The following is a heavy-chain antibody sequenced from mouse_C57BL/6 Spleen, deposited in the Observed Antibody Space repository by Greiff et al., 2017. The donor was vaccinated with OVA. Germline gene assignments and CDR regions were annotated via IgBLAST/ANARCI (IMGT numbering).Heavy chain of an antibody. CDR2: IDPSDSYT. D-gene: IGHD6-1*01. CDR1: GYTFTSYW. CDR3: AGSGGRRYAMDY. J-gene: IGHJ4*01. Sequence: QVQLQQPGAELVKPGASVKLSCKASGYTFTSYWMQWVKQRPGQGLEWIGEIDPSDSYTNYNQKFKGKATLTVDTSSSTAYMQLSSLTSEDSAVYYCAGSGGRRYAMDYWGQGTSVTVSS. V-gene: IGHV1-50*01.